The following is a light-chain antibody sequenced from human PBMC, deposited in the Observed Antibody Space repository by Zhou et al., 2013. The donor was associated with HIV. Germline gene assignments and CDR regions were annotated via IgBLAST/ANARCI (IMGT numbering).Light chain of an antibody. Sequence: DIVLTQSPLSLPVTPGEPASISCRSSQSLLHSNGYNYLDWYLQKPGQSPQLLIHLGSTRASGVPDRFSGSGSGTDFTLKISRVEAEDVGVYYCMQALQTWTFGQGTKVEIK. CDR2: LGS. CDR3: MQALQTWT. V-gene: IGKV2-28*01. CDR1: QSLLHSNGYNY. J-gene: IGKJ1*01.